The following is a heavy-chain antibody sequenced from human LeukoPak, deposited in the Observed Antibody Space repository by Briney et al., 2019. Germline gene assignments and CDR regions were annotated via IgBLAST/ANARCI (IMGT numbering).Heavy chain of an antibody. CDR3: ATPSGSYYY. V-gene: IGHV3-9*01. J-gene: IGHJ4*02. CDR2: ISWNSDNI. CDR1: GLIFDDYA. Sequence: PGGSLRLSCATSGLIFDDYAMHWVRQTPGKGLEWVSGISWNSDNIGYVDSVKGRFTISRDNAKNSLYLQMNSLRAEDTAVYYCATPSGSYYYWGQGTLVTVSS. D-gene: IGHD1-26*01.